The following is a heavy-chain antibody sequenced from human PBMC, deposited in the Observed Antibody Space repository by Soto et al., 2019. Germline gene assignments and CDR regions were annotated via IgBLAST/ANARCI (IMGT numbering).Heavy chain of an antibody. J-gene: IGHJ4*02. CDR3: ARANTMVRSGLGY. D-gene: IGHD3-10*01. Sequence: QVQLVQSGAEVKKPGASVKVSCKASGYTFTGYYMHWVRQAPGQGLEWMGWINPNSGGTNYAQKFQGWVPMTRDTSISTAYMELSRLRSDDTAVYYCARANTMVRSGLGYWGQGTLVTVSS. CDR2: INPNSGGT. CDR1: GYTFTGYY. V-gene: IGHV1-2*04.